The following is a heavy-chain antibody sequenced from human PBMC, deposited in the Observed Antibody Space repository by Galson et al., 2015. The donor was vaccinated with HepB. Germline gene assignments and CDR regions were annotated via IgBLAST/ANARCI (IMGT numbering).Heavy chain of an antibody. D-gene: IGHD4-17*01. CDR2: ISSSSSYI. V-gene: IGHV3-21*01. J-gene: IGHJ4*02. CDR1: GFTFSSYS. CDR3: ARDPAYGDYGGRFDY. Sequence: SLRLSCAASGFTFSSYSMNWVRQAPGKGLEWVSSISSSSSYIYYADSVKGRFTISRDNAKNSLYLQMNSLRAEDTAVYYCARDPAYGDYGGRFDYWGQGTLVTVSS.